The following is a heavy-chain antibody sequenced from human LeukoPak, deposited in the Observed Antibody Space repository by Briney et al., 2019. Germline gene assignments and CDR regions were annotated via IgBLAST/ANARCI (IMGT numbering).Heavy chain of an antibody. V-gene: IGHV1-18*01. CDR3: ARDRDRDGYNYDY. J-gene: IGHJ4*02. CDR2: ISGYSGNT. D-gene: IGHD5-24*01. CDR1: GYTFTSYG. Sequence: ASVKVSCKASGYTFTSYGITWVRQAPGQGLEWMGWISGYSGNTNYAQKLQGRVTMTTDTSTSTVYMELRSLGSDDTAVYYCARDRDRDGYNYDYWGQGTLVTVSS.